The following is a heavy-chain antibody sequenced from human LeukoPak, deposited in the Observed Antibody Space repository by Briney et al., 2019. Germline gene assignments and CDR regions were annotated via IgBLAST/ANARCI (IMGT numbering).Heavy chain of an antibody. CDR3: ARDIVVVPAAMRFGNNWFDP. D-gene: IGHD2-2*01. V-gene: IGHV3-66*01. CDR1: GFTFSSYS. Sequence: GGSLRLSCAASGFTFSSYSMNWVRQAPGKGLEWVSLIYSGGSTYYADSVKGRFTISRDNSKNTLYLQMNSLSAEDTAVYYCARDIVVVPAAMRFGNNWFDPWGQGTLVTVSS. J-gene: IGHJ5*02. CDR2: IYSGGST.